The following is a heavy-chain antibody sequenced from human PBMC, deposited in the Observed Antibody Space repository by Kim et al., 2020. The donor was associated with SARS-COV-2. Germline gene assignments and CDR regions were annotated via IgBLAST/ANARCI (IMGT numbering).Heavy chain of an antibody. CDR2: ISGSGGST. CDR3: AKLVTDYGDYVDAFDI. J-gene: IGHJ3*02. D-gene: IGHD4-17*01. Sequence: GGSLRLSCAASGFTFSSYAMSWVRQAPGKGLEWVSAISGSGGSTYYADSVKGRFTISRDNSKNTLYLQMNSLRAEDTAVYYCAKLVTDYGDYVDAFDIWGQGTMVTVSS. V-gene: IGHV3-23*01. CDR1: GFTFSSYA.